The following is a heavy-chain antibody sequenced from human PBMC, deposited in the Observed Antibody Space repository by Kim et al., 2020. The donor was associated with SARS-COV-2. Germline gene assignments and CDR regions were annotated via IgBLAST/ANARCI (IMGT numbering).Heavy chain of an antibody. CDR2: MKSNRDGGTT. CDR1: GFTFSYAW. D-gene: IGHD5-18*01. V-gene: IGHV3-15*01. Sequence: GGSLRLSCAASGFTFSYAWMNWVRQAPGKGLEWVGRMKSNRDGGTTDYAAAVKGRFTISRDDSNNMLYLQMKSLKIEDTAVYYCTTMKKGTGYNYGFDYYYYGMDVWGQGTTVTVSS. CDR3: TTMKKGTGYNYGFDYYYYGMDV. J-gene: IGHJ6*02.